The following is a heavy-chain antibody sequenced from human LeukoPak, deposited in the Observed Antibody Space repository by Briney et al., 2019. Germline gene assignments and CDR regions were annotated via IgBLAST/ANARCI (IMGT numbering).Heavy chain of an antibody. CDR1: GGSFSGYY. D-gene: IGHD6-19*01. J-gene: IGHJ1*01. CDR3: ARSRYSSGWSGTAKGIYFQH. Sequence: SETLSLTCAVYGGSFSGYYWGWIRQPPGKGLEWIGETQHRGSTNYKPSVKSRVSISVDTSKNQCSLKLSSVTAADTAVYYCARSRYSSGWSGTAKGIYFQHWGQGTLVTVSS. CDR2: TQHRGST. V-gene: IGHV4-34*01.